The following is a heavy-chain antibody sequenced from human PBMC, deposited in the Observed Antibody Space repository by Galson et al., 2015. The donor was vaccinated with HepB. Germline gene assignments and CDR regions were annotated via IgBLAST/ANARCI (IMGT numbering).Heavy chain of an antibody. D-gene: IGHD3-22*01. V-gene: IGHV4-34*01. Sequence: ETLSLTCAVYGGSFSGCYWSWIRQPPGKGLEWIGEINHSGSTNYNPSLKSRVTISVDTSKNQFSLKLSSVTAADTAVYYCARSLPYYDSSGYSDYWGQGTLVTVSS. CDR2: INHSGST. CDR3: ARSLPYYDSSGYSDY. J-gene: IGHJ4*02. CDR1: GGSFSGCY.